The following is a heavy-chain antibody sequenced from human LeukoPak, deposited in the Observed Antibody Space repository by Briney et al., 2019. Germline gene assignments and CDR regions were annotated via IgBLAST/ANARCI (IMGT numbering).Heavy chain of an antibody. CDR1: GGSISSSSYY. CDR2: IYYSGST. D-gene: IGHD1-26*01. J-gene: IGHJ3*02. CDR3: AREVLVGATWAYDAFDI. V-gene: IGHV4-39*07. Sequence: SETLSLTCTVSGGSISSSSYYWGWIRQPPGKGLEWIGSIYYSGSTYHNPSLKSRVTISVDASKNQFSLKLSSVTAADTAVYYCAREVLVGATWAYDAFDIWGQGTMVTVSS.